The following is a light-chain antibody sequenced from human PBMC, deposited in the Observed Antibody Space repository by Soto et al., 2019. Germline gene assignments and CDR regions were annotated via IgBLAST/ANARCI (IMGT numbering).Light chain of an antibody. J-gene: IGKJ1*01. CDR3: QHYANTRWT. V-gene: IGKV3-20*01. Sequence: VLTQSPGTLALSPGERATLSCSARQVISSNYLAWYQQRPGQAPRLLIYGTSNRATGIPDRFSGSGSGADFTLTISRLDPEDLAVYYGQHYANTRWTVGQGTKVEAK. CDR1: QVISSNY. CDR2: GTS.